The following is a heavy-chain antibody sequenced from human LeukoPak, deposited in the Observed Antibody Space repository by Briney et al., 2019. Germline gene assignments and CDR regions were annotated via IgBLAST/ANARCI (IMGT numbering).Heavy chain of an antibody. CDR3: ARHTYSASGSGTYYLPWDY. J-gene: IGHJ4*02. CDR1: GGSISSYY. Sequence: SETLSLTCTVSGGSISSYYWSWIRQPPGKGLEYIGYIYYSGTTNYNPSLKSRATISVDTSKNQFSLKLSSVTAADTAVYYCARHTYSASGSGTYYLPWDYWGQGTLVTVSS. CDR2: IYYSGTT. D-gene: IGHD3-10*01. V-gene: IGHV4-59*08.